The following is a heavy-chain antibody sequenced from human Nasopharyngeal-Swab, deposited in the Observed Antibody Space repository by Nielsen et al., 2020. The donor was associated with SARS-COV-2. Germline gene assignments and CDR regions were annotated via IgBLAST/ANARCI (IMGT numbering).Heavy chain of an antibody. CDR1: GFTFSGSA. D-gene: IGHD5-18*01. V-gene: IGHV3-73*01. CDR3: THGDTAMVTGASY. Sequence: GGSLRLSCAASGFTFSGSAMHWVRQASGKGLEWVGRIRSKANSYATAYAASVKGRFTISRDDSKNTAYLQMNSLKTEDTAVYYCTHGDTAMVTGASYWGQGILVTVSS. J-gene: IGHJ4*02. CDR2: IRSKANSYAT.